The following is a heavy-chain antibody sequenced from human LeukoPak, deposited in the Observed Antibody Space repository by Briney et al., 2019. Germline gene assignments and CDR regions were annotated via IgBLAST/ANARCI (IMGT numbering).Heavy chain of an antibody. J-gene: IGHJ3*02. D-gene: IGHD3-9*01. V-gene: IGHV1-18*01. Sequence: GASVKVSCKASGYTFTSYGISWVRQAPGQGLEWMGWISAYNGNTNYAQKLQGRVTMTTDTSTSTAYMELRSLRSDDTAVYYCARATYYDILTGYYLPGDAFDIWGQGTMVTVSS. CDR1: GYTFTSYG. CDR3: ARATYYDILTGYYLPGDAFDI. CDR2: ISAYNGNT.